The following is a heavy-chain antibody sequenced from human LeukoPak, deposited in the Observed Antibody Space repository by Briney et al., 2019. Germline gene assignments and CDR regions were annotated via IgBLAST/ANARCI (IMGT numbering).Heavy chain of an antibody. CDR3: ARGRTVTTFPAPYPQPSLDY. CDR1: GGSFSGYY. CDR2: INHSGST. J-gene: IGHJ4*02. Sequence: SETLSLTCAVYGGSFSGYYWSRIRQPPGKGLEWIGEINHSGSTNYNPSLKSRVTISVDTSKNQFSLKLSSVTAADTAVYYCARGRTVTTFPAPYPQPSLDYWGQGTLVTVSS. V-gene: IGHV4-34*01. D-gene: IGHD4-17*01.